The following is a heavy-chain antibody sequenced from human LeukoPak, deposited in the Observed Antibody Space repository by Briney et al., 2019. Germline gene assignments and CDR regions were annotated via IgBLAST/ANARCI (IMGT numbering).Heavy chain of an antibody. CDR1: GFTFDDYG. CDR3: ARERDLLYYYYMDV. J-gene: IGHJ6*03. CDR2: INWNGGST. V-gene: IGHV3-20*04. D-gene: IGHD1-26*01. Sequence: GGSLRLSCAASGFTFDDYGMSWVRQAPGKGLEWVSGINWNGGSTGYADSVKGRFTISRDNAKNSLYLQMNSLRAEDTAVYYCARERDLLYYYYMDVWGKGTTVTVSS.